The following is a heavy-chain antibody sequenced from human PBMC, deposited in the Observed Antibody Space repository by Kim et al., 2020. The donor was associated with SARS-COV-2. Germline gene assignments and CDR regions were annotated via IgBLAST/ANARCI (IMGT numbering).Heavy chain of an antibody. Sequence: GGSLRLSCAASGFTFSSYDMHWVRQAPGEGLEWVAVISYDGSNKYYADSVKGRFTISRDNSKNTLYLQMNSLRAEDTAVYYCAKDRWVSNGMDVWGQGTTVTVSS. J-gene: IGHJ6*02. CDR3: AKDRWVSNGMDV. CDR2: ISYDGSNK. D-gene: IGHD6-13*01. CDR1: GFTFSSYD. V-gene: IGHV3-30*18.